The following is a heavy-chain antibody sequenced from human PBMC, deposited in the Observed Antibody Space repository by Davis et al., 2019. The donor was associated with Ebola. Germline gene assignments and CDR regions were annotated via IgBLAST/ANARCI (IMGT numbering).Heavy chain of an antibody. D-gene: IGHD3-16*02. CDR1: GFTVSSNY. CDR2: IYSGGST. V-gene: IGHV3-66*01. J-gene: IGHJ4*02. CDR3: ARARYYDYIWGSYRPTAYFDY. Sequence: GGSLRLSCAASGFTVSSNYMSWVRQAPGKGLEWVSVIYSGGSTYYADSVKGRFTISRDNAKNSLYLQMNSLRDEDTAVYYCARARYYDYIWGSYRPTAYFDYWGQGTLVTVSS.